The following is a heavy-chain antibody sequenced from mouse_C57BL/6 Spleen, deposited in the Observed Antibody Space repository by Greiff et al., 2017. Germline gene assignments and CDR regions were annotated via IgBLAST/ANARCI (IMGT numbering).Heavy chain of an antibody. V-gene: IGHV1-18*01. CDR3: ASVKPSGYAMDY. J-gene: IGHJ4*01. CDR1: GYTFTDYN. CDR2: INPNNGGT. D-gene: IGHD3-1*01. Sequence: EVQLQQSGPELVKPGASVKIPCKASGYTFTDYNMDWVKQSHGKSLEWIGDINPNNGGTIYNQKFKGKATLTVDKSSSTAYMELRSLTSEDTAVYYCASVKPSGYAMDYWGQGTSVTVSS.